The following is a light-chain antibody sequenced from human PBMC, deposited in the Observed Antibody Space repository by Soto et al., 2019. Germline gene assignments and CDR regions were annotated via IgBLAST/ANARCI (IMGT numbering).Light chain of an antibody. CDR2: DAS. Sequence: EVVLTQSPATLSLSPGERATVACRASQSISTFLAWYQQRPGQTPRLLIYDASNRAPGIPARFSGSGSGTDFTLTISRLEPEDFAVYYCQQYGSSPLTFGQGTRLEI. J-gene: IGKJ5*01. CDR3: QQYGSSPLT. V-gene: IGKV3-20*01. CDR1: QSISTF.